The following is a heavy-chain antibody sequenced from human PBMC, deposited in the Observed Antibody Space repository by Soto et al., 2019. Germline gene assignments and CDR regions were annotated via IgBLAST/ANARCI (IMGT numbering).Heavy chain of an antibody. CDR2: IRPDGSET. CDR3: AGWGGHDYNY. V-gene: IGHV3-7*03. J-gene: IGHJ4*02. Sequence: EVQLVQSGGGLVQPGGSLRLSCVGSGFTFTDFCMNWVRQAPGKGLEWVANIRPDGSETNYVESVKGRFTTSRDNAKNSLFLQMNSLRADDTAVYYCAGWGGHDYNYWGQGILVTVSS. D-gene: IGHD4-4*01. CDR1: GFTFTDFC.